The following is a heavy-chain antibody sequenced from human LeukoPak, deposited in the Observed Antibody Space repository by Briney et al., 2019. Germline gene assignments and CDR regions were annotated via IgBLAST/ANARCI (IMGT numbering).Heavy chain of an antibody. CDR3: ASEVRLVPDY. Sequence: GGSLRLSCAAAGFTFSSYWMSWVRQAPGKGLEWVANIKQDGSEKYYVDSVKGRFTISRDNTKNSLYLQMNRLRDEATDVYYCASEVRLVPDYWGQGTLVTVSS. D-gene: IGHD6-19*01. J-gene: IGHJ4*02. V-gene: IGHV3-7*01. CDR2: IKQDGSEK. CDR1: GFTFSSYW.